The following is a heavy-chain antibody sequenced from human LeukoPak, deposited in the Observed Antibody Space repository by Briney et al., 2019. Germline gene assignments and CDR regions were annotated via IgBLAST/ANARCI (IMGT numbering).Heavy chain of an antibody. CDR2: INPSGGST. Sequence: GASVKVSCKASGYSFSAHYIHWVRQAPGQGLEWMGSINPSGGSTSYAHRFQDRVTITRDTSTSTVYMDLRSLRAGDTPVYYCAREREATREYYFDFWGQGTLVTVSS. CDR1: GYSFSAHY. V-gene: IGHV1-46*01. CDR3: AREREATREYYFDF. J-gene: IGHJ4*02. D-gene: IGHD5-12*01.